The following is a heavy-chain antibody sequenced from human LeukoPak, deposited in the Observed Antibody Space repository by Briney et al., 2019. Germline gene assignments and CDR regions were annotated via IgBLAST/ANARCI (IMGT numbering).Heavy chain of an antibody. CDR2: IPGSGGST. Sequence: GGPLSFSYQASGFPFIVFPWTWFPQAQGKGLEWSQPIPGSGGSTYYADSVKGRFTISRDQSKNTLYLQMNSLRVEDTAVYYCAKDRWEQLHSPPSSFDYWGQGTLVTVSS. D-gene: IGHD1-26*01. V-gene: IGHV3-23*01. CDR3: AKDRWEQLHSPPSSFDY. J-gene: IGHJ4*02. CDR1: GFPFIVFP.